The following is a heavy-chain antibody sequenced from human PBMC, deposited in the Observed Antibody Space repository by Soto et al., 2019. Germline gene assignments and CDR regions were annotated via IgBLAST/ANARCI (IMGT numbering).Heavy chain of an antibody. D-gene: IGHD2-2*01. J-gene: IGHJ5*02. Sequence: SETLSLTCTVSGGSISSYYWSWIRQPPGKGLEWIGYIYYSGSTNYNPSLKSRVTISVDTSKNQFSLKLSSVTAADTAVYYCARSRKVPAAKVGNNWFDPWGQGTLVTVSS. CDR2: IYYSGST. V-gene: IGHV4-59*01. CDR1: GGSISSYY. CDR3: ARSRKVPAAKVGNNWFDP.